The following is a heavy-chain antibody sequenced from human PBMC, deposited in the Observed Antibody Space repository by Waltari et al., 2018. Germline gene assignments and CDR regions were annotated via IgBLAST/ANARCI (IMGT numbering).Heavy chain of an antibody. Sequence: QVQLVQSGAEVKKPGSSVTFSCTASGGTFSSYAISWLRQAPVQGLEWMGRIIPIFGKANYAQKFQGRVTITADKSTSTAYMELSSLRSEDTAVYYCARDSSDGGNSAYYYYGMDVWGQGTTVTVSS. CDR3: ARDSSDGGNSAYYYYGMDV. CDR2: IIPIFGKA. D-gene: IGHD2-21*02. CDR1: GGTFSSYA. V-gene: IGHV1-69*04. J-gene: IGHJ6*02.